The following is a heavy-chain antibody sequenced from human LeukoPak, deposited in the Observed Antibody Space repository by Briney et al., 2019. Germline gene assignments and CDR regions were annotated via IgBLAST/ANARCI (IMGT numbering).Heavy chain of an antibody. V-gene: IGHV4-59*01. J-gene: IGHJ6*02. CDR2: IYYSGST. CDR1: GGSISSYY. CDR3: ATTTYSSSPYYYGVDV. Sequence: SETLSLTCTVSGGSISSYYWSWIRQPPGKGLEWIGYIYYSGSTNYNPSLKSRVTISVDTSKNQFSLKLSSVTAADTAVYYCATTTYSSSPYYYGVDVWGQGTTVTVSS. D-gene: IGHD6-6*01.